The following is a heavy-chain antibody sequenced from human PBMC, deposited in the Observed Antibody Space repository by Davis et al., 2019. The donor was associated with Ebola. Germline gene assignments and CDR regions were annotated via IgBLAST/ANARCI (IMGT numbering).Heavy chain of an antibody. J-gene: IGHJ4*02. V-gene: IGHV3-48*03. CDR1: GFTFSNFA. D-gene: IGHD4-11*01. CDR2: ISSSGSTI. Sequence: GESLKISCAASGFTFSNFAMHWVRQAPGKGLEWVSYISSSGSTIYYADSVKGRFTISRDNAKNSLYLQMNSLRAEDTAVYYCARETSNYRLLLVYWGQGTLVTVSS. CDR3: ARETSNYRLLLVY.